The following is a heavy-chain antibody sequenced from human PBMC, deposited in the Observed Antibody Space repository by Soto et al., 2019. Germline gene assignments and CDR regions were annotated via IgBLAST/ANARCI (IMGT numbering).Heavy chain of an antibody. CDR1: GGSISSGDYY. Sequence: SETLSLTCTVSGGSISSGDYYWSWIRQPPGKGLEWIGYIYYGGSTYYNPSLKSRVTISVDTSKTHFSLKLSSVTAADTAVYYCARESYYFDTSDYYCLDFWDQGALVTVSS. CDR3: ARESYYFDTSDYYCLDF. D-gene: IGHD3-22*01. CDR2: IYYGGST. V-gene: IGHV4-30-4*01. J-gene: IGHJ4*02.